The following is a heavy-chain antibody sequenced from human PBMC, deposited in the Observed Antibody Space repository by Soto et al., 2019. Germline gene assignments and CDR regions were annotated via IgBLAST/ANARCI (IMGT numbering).Heavy chain of an antibody. D-gene: IGHD3-3*01. Sequence: PGGSLRLSCAASGFTFSDYYMSWIRQAPGKGLEWVSYISSSGSTIYYADSVKGRFTISRDNAKNSLYLQMNSLRAEDTAVYYCAAGVNRKYYYYGMDVWGQGTTVTVSS. CDR3: AAGVNRKYYYYGMDV. CDR2: ISSSGSTI. J-gene: IGHJ6*02. V-gene: IGHV3-11*01. CDR1: GFTFSDYY.